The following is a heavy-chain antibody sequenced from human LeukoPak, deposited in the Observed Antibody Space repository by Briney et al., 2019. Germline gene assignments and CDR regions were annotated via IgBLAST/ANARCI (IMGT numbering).Heavy chain of an antibody. CDR3: AKDLTEPRLTFDY. Sequence: GGSLRLSCAASGFTFSIYAMSWVRQAPGKGLEWVSASSGSGGSTYYADSVKGRFTISRDSSKNTLYLQMNSLRAEDTAVYYCAKDLTEPRLTFDYWGQGTLVTVSS. J-gene: IGHJ4*02. CDR1: GFTFSIYA. CDR2: SSGSGGST. D-gene: IGHD1-14*01. V-gene: IGHV3-23*01.